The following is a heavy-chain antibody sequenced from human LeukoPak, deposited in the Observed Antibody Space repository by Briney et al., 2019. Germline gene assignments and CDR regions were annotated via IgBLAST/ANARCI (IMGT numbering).Heavy chain of an antibody. J-gene: IGHJ4*02. Sequence: SGTLSLTCTVSGGSLSSGNFYWGWVRHPPGNGLEWDGSIYFSGSTYYNPSLKSRVTISVDTSKNQFSLKRSSVTAADTAVYYCARVSWFDELPNYWGQGTLVSVSS. CDR2: IYFSGST. D-gene: IGHD3-10*01. CDR3: ARVSWFDELPNY. CDR1: GGSLSSGNFY. V-gene: IGHV4-39*07.